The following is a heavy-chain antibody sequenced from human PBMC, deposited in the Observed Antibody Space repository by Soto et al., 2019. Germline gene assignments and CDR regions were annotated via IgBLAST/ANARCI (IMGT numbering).Heavy chain of an antibody. Sequence: GASVKVSCKASGYTFTSYCISWVRQAPGQGLEWMGWISAYNGNTNYAQKLQGRATMTTDTSTSTAYMELRSLRSDDTAVYYCARAQKLRRSSSWWSGYYYGLDVWGQGTTVTVSS. CDR1: GYTFTSYC. V-gene: IGHV1-18*01. CDR2: ISAYNGNT. CDR3: ARAQKLRRSSSWWSGYYYGLDV. D-gene: IGHD6-13*01. J-gene: IGHJ6*02.